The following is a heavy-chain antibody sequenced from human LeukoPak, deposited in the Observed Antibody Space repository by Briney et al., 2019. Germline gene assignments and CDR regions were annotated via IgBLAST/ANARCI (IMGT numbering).Heavy chain of an antibody. J-gene: IGHJ4*02. CDR1: GFTFSDHW. D-gene: IGHD3-22*01. V-gene: IGHV3-7*01. CDR2: INEDGSDK. Sequence: GGSLRLSCAASGFTFSDHWMSWVRQAPGKGLEWVANINEDGSDKYYVDSVKGRFTISRDNVKNSLYLQMISLRAEDTAVYYCARDTYYYDSSDYYFPGGFDYWGQGTLVTVSS. CDR3: ARDTYYYDSSDYYFPGGFDY.